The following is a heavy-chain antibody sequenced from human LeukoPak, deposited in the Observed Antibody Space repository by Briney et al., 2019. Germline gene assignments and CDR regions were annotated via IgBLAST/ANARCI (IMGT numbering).Heavy chain of an antibody. Sequence: PGGSLRLSCTSSGFTFGTYAVSWFRQAPGKGLEWVAFIRSKTFGGTTEYAASVKGRFTISRDDSKSIAYLQMNNLKTEDTAVYYCTRYSGRTDYWGQGTLVSVSS. CDR2: IRSKTFGGTT. V-gene: IGHV3-49*03. CDR1: GFTFGTYA. J-gene: IGHJ4*02. D-gene: IGHD5-18*01. CDR3: TRYSGRTDY.